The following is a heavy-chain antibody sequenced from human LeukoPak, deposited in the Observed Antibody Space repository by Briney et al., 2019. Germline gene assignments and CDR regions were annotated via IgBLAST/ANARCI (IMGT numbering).Heavy chain of an antibody. CDR1: GGSISSSSYY. CDR2: IYYSGST. Sequence: PSETLSLTCTVSGGSISSSSYYWGWTRQPPGKGLEWIGSIYYSGSTYYNPSLKSRVTISVDTSKNQFSLKLSSVTAADTAVYYCARDPFEYSSSSGYYYYYMYVWGKGTTVNVSS. J-gene: IGHJ6*03. CDR3: ARDPFEYSSSSGYYYYYMYV. V-gene: IGHV4-39*07. D-gene: IGHD6-6*01.